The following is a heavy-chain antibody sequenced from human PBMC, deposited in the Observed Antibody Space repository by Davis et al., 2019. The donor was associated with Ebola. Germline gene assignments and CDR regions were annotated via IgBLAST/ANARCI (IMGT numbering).Heavy chain of an antibody. CDR1: VFTFISYS. V-gene: IGHV3-48*04. CDR3: AREAVGGMLGY. J-gene: IGHJ4*02. Sequence: GESLTISCAASVFTFISYSMNCVRQAPGKGLEWVSYISSSGSTIYYADSVKGRFPISRDNAKNSLYLQMNSLRAEDTAVYYCAREAVGGMLGYWGQGTLVTVSS. D-gene: IGHD3-16*01. CDR2: ISSSGSTI.